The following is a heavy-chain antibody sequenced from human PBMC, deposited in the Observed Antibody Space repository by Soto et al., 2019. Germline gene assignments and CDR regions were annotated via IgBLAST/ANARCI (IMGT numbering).Heavy chain of an antibody. CDR3: ARDKRWELRLDQHNGMDV. D-gene: IGHD1-26*01. CDR2: ISSSSSYK. J-gene: IGHJ6*02. CDR1: GFTFRSYS. V-gene: IGHV3-21*01. Sequence: GGSLRLSCAASGFTFRSYSMNWVRQAPGKGLEWVSCISSSSSYKYYADSVKGRFTISRDNAKNSLYLQMNSLRAEDTAVYYCARDKRWELRLDQHNGMDVWGQGTTVTV.